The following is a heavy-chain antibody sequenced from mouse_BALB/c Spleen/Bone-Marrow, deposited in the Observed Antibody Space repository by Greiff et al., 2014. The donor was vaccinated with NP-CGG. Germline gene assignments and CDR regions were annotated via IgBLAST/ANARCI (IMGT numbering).Heavy chain of an antibody. J-gene: IGHJ2*01. CDR2: IWAGGST. CDR1: GFSLISYG. V-gene: IGHV2-9*02. D-gene: IGHD2-14*01. CDR3: AREDFRYDSFDY. Sequence: VMLVESGPGLVAPSQSLSISCTVSGFSLISYGVHWVRQPPGKGLEWLGVIWAGGSTNYNSALMSRLSISKDNSKSQVFLKMNSLQTDDTAIYYCAREDFRYDSFDYWCQGTTLTVSA.